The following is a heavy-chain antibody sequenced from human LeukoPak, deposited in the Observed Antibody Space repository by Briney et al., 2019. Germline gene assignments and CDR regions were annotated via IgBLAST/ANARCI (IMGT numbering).Heavy chain of an antibody. CDR3: ARDEHQYYSESSGRFDY. CDR2: ISSSSSYI. J-gene: IGHJ4*02. D-gene: IGHD3-22*01. Sequence: GGSLRLSCAASGFTFSSYSMNWVRQAPGKGLEWVSSISSSSSYIYYADSVKGRFTISRDNAKNSLYLQMNSLRAEDTAVYYCARDEHQYYSESSGRFDYWGQGTLVTVSS. CDR1: GFTFSSYS. V-gene: IGHV3-21*01.